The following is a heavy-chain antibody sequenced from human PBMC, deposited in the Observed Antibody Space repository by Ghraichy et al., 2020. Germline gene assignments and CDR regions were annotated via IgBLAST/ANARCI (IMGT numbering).Heavy chain of an antibody. CDR1: EFTFSSYW. CDR3: ARDRMDGDHKYYYYYYGMDV. Sequence: GGSLRLSCAASEFTFSSYWMSWVRQAPGKGLEWVANIKQDGSEKYYVDSVKGRFTISRDNAKNSLYLQMNSLRAEDTAVYYCARDRMDGDHKYYYYYYGMDVWGQGTTVTVSS. J-gene: IGHJ6*02. D-gene: IGHD4-17*01. V-gene: IGHV3-7*03. CDR2: IKQDGSEK.